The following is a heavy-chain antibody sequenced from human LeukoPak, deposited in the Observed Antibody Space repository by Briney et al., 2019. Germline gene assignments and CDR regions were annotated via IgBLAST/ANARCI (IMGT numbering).Heavy chain of an antibody. J-gene: IGHJ4*02. CDR1: GFTFSSYW. CDR2: IKQDGSEK. D-gene: IGHD6-19*01. CDR3: AKDALPYRSGRDGYFDY. Sequence: GGSLRLSCAASGFTFSSYWMSWVRQAPGKGLEWVANIKQDGSEKYYVDSVKGRFTISRDNAKNSLYLKMNSLRAEDTALYYCAKDALPYRSGRDGYFDYWGQGTLVTVSS. V-gene: IGHV3-7*03.